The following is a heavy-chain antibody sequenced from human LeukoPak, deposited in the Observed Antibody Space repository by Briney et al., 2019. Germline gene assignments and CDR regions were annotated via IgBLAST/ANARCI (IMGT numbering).Heavy chain of an antibody. V-gene: IGHV4-59*01. CDR1: RGSISSYY. CDR2: IYYSGST. CDR3: ARDRYYYDSSGYYSRGFDY. D-gene: IGHD3-22*01. J-gene: IGHJ4*02. Sequence: PSETLSLTCTVSRGSISSYYWSWLRQAPGKGLEGIGYIYYSGSTNYNPSLKSRVTISVDTSKNRFSLKLSSVTAADTAVYYCARDRYYYDSSGYYSRGFDYWGQGTLVTVSS.